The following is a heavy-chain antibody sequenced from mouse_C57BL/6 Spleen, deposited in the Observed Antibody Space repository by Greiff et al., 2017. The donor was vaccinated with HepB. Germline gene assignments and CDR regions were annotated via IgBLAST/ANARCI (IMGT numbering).Heavy chain of an antibody. J-gene: IGHJ4*01. V-gene: IGHV1-18*01. Sequence: VQLKESGPELVKPGASVKIPCKASGYTFTDYNMDWVKQSHGKSLEWIGDINPNNGGTIYNQKFKGKATLTVDKSSSTAYMELRSLTSEDTAVYYCARERYNHYYAMDYWGQGTSVTVSS. CDR2: INPNNGGT. CDR1: GYTFTDYN. D-gene: IGHD1-3*01. CDR3: ARERYNHYYAMDY.